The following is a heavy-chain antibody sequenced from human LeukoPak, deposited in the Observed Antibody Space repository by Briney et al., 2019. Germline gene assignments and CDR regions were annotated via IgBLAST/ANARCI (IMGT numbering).Heavy chain of an antibody. CDR2: IYYSGST. CDR3: ARELYSSGWRFDY. D-gene: IGHD6-19*01. Sequence: PSETLSLTCTVSGGSISSGGYYWSWIRQHPETGLEWIGYIYYSGSTYYNPSLKSRVTISVDTSKNQFSLKLSSVTAADTAVYYCARELYSSGWRFDYWGQGTLVTVSS. J-gene: IGHJ4*02. V-gene: IGHV4-31*03. CDR1: GGSISSGGYY.